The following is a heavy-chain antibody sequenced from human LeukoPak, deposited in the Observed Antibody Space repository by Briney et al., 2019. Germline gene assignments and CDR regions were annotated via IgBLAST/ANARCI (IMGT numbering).Heavy chain of an antibody. Sequence: GGSLRLSCAASGFTFSSYGMHWVRQAPGKGLEWVAVTWYDGSNKYYADSVKGRFTISRDNSKNTLYLQMNSLRAEDTAVYYCARGDYACYGMDVWGQGTTVTVSS. CDR2: TWYDGSNK. CDR3: ARGDYACYGMDV. V-gene: IGHV3-33*01. CDR1: GFTFSSYG. J-gene: IGHJ6*02.